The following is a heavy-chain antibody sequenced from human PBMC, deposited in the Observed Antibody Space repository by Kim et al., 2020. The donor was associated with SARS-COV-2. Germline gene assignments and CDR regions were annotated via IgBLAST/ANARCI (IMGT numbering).Heavy chain of an antibody. D-gene: IGHD4-17*01. Sequence: ADSVKGRFTISRDNSKNTLYLQMNSLRAEDTAVYYCATAPPYGDYGEADYWGQGTLVTVSS. V-gene: IGHV3-30*02. J-gene: IGHJ4*02. CDR3: ATAPPYGDYGEADY.